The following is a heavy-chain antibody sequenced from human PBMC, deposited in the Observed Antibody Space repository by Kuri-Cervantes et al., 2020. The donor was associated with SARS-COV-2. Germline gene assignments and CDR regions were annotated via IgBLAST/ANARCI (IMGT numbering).Heavy chain of an antibody. CDR3: ARDQGASDFDY. CDR1: GFTFDDYA. D-gene: IGHD1-26*01. CDR2: ISSSGSTI. J-gene: IGHJ4*02. Sequence: GESLKISCAASGFTFDDYAMHWVRQAPGKGLEWVSYISSSGSTIYYADSVKGRFTISRDNAKNSLYLQMNSLRAEDTAVYYCARDQGASDFDYWGQGTLVTVSS. V-gene: IGHV3-48*03.